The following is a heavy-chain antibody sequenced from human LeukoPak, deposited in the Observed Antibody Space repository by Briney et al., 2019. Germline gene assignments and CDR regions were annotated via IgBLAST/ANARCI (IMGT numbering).Heavy chain of an antibody. J-gene: IGHJ5*02. Sequence: SQTLSLTCTVSGGSISSGGYYWSWIRQHPGKGLEWIGYIYYSGSTYYNPSLKSRVTISVDTSKNQFSLKLSSVTAADTAVYYCARARRIAARPNWFDPWGQGTLVTASS. V-gene: IGHV4-31*03. CDR1: GGSISSGGYY. CDR3: ARARRIAARPNWFDP. D-gene: IGHD6-6*01. CDR2: IYYSGST.